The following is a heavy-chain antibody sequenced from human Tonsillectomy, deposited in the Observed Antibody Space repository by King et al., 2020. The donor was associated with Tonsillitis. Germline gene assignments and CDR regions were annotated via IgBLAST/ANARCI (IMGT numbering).Heavy chain of an antibody. CDR3: AGGDHFYDDDNNPNYYFYGLDV. CDR1: GGSMTSHY. J-gene: IGHJ6*02. V-gene: IGHV4-59*11. CDR2: IYYSGST. D-gene: IGHD3-22*01. Sequence: QLQESGPGLVKPSETLSLACAVSGGSMTSHYWTWIRQPPGKGLEWIGYIYYSGSTKYNPSLRSRVSMSLDMSRNQFSLRLSFLTAADTAVYYCAGGDHFYDDDNNPNYYFYGLDVWGQGTTVTVSS.